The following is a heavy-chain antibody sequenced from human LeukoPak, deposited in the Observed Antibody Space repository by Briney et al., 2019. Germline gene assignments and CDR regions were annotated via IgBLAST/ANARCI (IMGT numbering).Heavy chain of an antibody. J-gene: IGHJ4*02. D-gene: IGHD3-9*01. CDR3: AKDDAWLRYQY. CDR2: ISGSGGST. Sequence: GGTLRLSCAASGFTFSSYGMSWVRQAPGKGLEWVSGISGSGGSTYYADSVKGGFTISRDNSKNTLDLQMNSLRAEDTAVYYCAKDDAWLRYQYWGQGTLVTVSS. CDR1: GFTFSSYG. V-gene: IGHV3-23*01.